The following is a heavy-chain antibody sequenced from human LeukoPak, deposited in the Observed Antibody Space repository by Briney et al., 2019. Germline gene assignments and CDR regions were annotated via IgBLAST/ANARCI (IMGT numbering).Heavy chain of an antibody. CDR3: ARVGSGSDFWSGYYFDY. CDR1: GGSISSGGHY. CDR2: IYYGGST. Sequence: SQTLSLTGTVSGGSISSGGHYWSWIRQHPGKGLEWIGYIYYGGSTYYNPSLKSRVTISVDTSKNQFSVKLSSVTAADTAVYYCARVGSGSDFWSGYYFDYWGQGNLVTVSS. J-gene: IGHJ4*02. D-gene: IGHD3-3*01. V-gene: IGHV4-31*03.